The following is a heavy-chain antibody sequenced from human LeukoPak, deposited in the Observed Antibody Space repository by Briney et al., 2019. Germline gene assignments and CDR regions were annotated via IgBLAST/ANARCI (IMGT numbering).Heavy chain of an antibody. D-gene: IGHD3-22*01. CDR1: GFTFDDYA. CDR3: ARAPFYYDSSGYPYFDG. CDR2: ISGDGGST. V-gene: IGHV3-43*02. Sequence: GGSLRLSCAASGFTFDDYAMHWVRQAPGKGREGVSLISGDGGSTYYADSVKGRFTISRDNSKNTLYLQMNSLRAEDTALYYCARAPFYYDSSGYPYFDGWGQGTLVTVSS. J-gene: IGHJ4*02.